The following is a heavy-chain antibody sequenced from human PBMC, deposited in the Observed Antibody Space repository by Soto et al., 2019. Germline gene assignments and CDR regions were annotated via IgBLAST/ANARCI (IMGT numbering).Heavy chain of an antibody. CDR2: ITPAGGNR. V-gene: IGHV3-23*01. Sequence: GGSLRLSCAASGFSFSNYAMSWVRQAPGEGLEWVSTITPAGGNRFYADSVKGRFTISRDNSKNTLYLQLNSLRGEDTAVYYCAKGFSSRWEMFDHWGRGTLVTVSS. CDR1: GFSFSNYA. J-gene: IGHJ5*02. CDR3: AKGFSSRWEMFDH. D-gene: IGHD6-19*01.